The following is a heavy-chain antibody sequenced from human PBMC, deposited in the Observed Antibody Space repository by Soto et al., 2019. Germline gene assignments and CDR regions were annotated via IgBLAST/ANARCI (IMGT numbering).Heavy chain of an antibody. J-gene: IGHJ6*02. CDR2: ISGSGGST. V-gene: IGHV3-23*01. CDR3: AKRFLYSRIYYYGMDV. Sequence: QHGGSLRLSCAASGFTFSSYAMSWVRQAPGKGLEWVSAISGSGGSTYYADSVKGRFTISRDNSKNTLYLQMNSLRAEDTAVYYCAKRFLYSRIYYYGMDVWGQGTTVTVSS. D-gene: IGHD4-4*01. CDR1: GFTFSSYA.